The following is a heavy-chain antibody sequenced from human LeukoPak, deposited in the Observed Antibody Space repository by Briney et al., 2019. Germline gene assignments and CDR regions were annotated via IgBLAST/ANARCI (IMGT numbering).Heavy chain of an antibody. Sequence: GSLRLSCAASGFTFSSYAMHWVRQAPGKGLEWVAVISYDGSNKYYADSVKGRFTISRDNAKNTLYLQMNSLRAEDTAVYYCARSCAGDCYAYDYWGQGTLVTVSS. V-gene: IGHV3-30-3*01. D-gene: IGHD2-21*02. CDR2: ISYDGSNK. J-gene: IGHJ4*02. CDR1: GFTFSSYA. CDR3: ARSCAGDCYAYDY.